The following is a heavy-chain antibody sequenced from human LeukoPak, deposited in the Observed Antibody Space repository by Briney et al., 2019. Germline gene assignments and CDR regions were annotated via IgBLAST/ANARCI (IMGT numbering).Heavy chain of an antibody. V-gene: IGHV4-31*03. Sequence: SQTLSLTCTVPGGSISSGDYYWSWIRQHPGKGLEWIGYVYYSGSTYYSPSLKSRVTISVETSKNQFSLKLNFVTAADTAVCYCARERRDVYNYYFDYWGQGTQVTVSS. CDR3: ARERRDVYNYYFDY. D-gene: IGHD5-24*01. CDR2: VYYSGST. J-gene: IGHJ4*02. CDR1: GGSISSGDYY.